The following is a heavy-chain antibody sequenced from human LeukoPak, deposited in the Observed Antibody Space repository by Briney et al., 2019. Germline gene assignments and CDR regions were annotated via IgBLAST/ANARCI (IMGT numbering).Heavy chain of an antibody. V-gene: IGHV3-73*01. CDR2: IRSKVNNYAT. CDR3: TTSLDSSSWYQYHHGMDV. D-gene: IGHD6-13*01. J-gene: IGHJ6*02. CDR1: GFSFSGSA. Sequence: GGSLRLSCEASGFSFSGSAMHWVRQASGRGLEWVGRIRSKVNNYATAYAGSVKGRLTIYRDDSKNTAYLQMNSLKIEDTAIYYCTTSLDSSSWYQYHHGMDVWGQGTTVTVSS.